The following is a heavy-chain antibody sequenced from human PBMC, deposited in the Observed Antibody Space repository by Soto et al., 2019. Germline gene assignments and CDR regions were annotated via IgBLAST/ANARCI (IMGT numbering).Heavy chain of an antibody. Sequence: SETLSLTCTVSGDSVRSGIYYWSWIRQPPGKRLELIGFFDYSGSTNHNPSLKSRVTISIDTSKNQFSLKLKSVTAADTAVYYCARVGYHSSDYLSKWFDPWGQGTLVTVSS. D-gene: IGHD3-22*01. CDR2: FDYSGST. J-gene: IGHJ5*02. CDR1: GDSVRSGIYY. CDR3: ARVGYHSSDYLSKWFDP. V-gene: IGHV4-61*01.